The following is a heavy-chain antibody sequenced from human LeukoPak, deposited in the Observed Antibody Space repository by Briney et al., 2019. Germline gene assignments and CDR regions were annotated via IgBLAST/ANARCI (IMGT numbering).Heavy chain of an antibody. CDR2: INHSGST. CDR1: GGSFSGYY. CDR3: ARDRSIRH. J-gene: IGHJ1*01. D-gene: IGHD1-14*01. V-gene: IGHV4-34*01. Sequence: SETLSLTCAVYGGSFSGYYWSWIRQPPGKGLEWIGEINHSGSTNYNPSLKSRVTISVDTSKNQFSLKLRSVTAADTAVYYCARDRSIRHWGQGTLVTVPS.